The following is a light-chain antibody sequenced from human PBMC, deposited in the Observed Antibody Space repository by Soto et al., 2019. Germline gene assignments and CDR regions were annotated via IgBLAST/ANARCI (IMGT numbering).Light chain of an antibody. CDR1: SSNIGAGYD. CDR3: QSYDSSLCAV. Sequence: QSVLTQPPSVSGAPGQRVTISCTGSSSNIGAGYDVHWYQQLPGTAPKLLIYGNSNRPSGVPDRFSGSKSGTSASLAITGLQAEDEADYYCQSYDSSLCAVFGGGTQLTVL. J-gene: IGLJ7*01. V-gene: IGLV1-40*01. CDR2: GNS.